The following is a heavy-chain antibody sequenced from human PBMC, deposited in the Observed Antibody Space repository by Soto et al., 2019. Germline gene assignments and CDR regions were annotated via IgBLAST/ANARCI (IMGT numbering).Heavy chain of an antibody. CDR2: ISYDGSNK. Sequence: QVQLVESGGGVVQPGRSLRLSCAASGFTFSGYGMHWVRQAPGKGLEWVAVISYDGSNKYYADSVKGRFTISRDNSKNTLYLQMNSLRAEDTALYYCAKDLSTVSYFDFWGQGTLVTVSS. J-gene: IGHJ4*02. D-gene: IGHD4-17*01. V-gene: IGHV3-30*18. CDR3: AKDLSTVSYFDF. CDR1: GFTFSGYG.